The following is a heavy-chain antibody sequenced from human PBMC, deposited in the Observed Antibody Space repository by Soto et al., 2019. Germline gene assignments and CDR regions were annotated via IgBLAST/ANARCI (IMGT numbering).Heavy chain of an antibody. CDR2: VSVSGDYT. V-gene: IGHV3-23*01. CDR1: GFTFSSYA. Sequence: GGSLRLSCAASGFTFSSYAMTWVRQAPGKGLEWVSGVSVSGDYTYYADSVKGRFTISRDNSKITLYLQMNSLRVDDSAVYYCAKPPRGRLPGSFHYWGQATLVPVSS. CDR3: AKPPRGRLPGSFHY. J-gene: IGHJ4*02. D-gene: IGHD3-10*01.